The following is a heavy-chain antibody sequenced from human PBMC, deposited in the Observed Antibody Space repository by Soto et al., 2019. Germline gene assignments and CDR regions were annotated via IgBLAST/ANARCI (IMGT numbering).Heavy chain of an antibody. CDR1: GFTFSSYA. D-gene: IGHD3-10*01. J-gene: IGHJ4*02. V-gene: IGHV3-23*01. CDR2: ISGSGGST. Sequence: GGSLRLSCAASGFTFSSYAMSWVRQAPGKGLEWVSAISGSGGSTYYADSVKDRFTISRDNSKNTLYLQMNSLRAEDTAVYYCAKDLGVYGSGSYWERPLYYWGQGTLVTVSS. CDR3: AKDLGVYGSGSYWERPLYY.